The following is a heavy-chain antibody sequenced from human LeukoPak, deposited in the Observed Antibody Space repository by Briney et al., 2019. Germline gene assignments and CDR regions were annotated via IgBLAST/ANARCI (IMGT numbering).Heavy chain of an antibody. CDR3: AREGDYGGINFDY. J-gene: IGHJ4*02. CDR2: INNDGRRT. V-gene: IGHV3-74*01. D-gene: IGHD4-23*01. CDR1: GFSFSSYW. Sequence: GGSLRLSCAASGFSFSSYWMHWVRQGPGKGLVWVSGINNDGRRTTYGDSVKGRVTISRDDAKNTLFLQMSSLRADDTAVYYCAREGDYGGINFDYWGRGTLVTVSS.